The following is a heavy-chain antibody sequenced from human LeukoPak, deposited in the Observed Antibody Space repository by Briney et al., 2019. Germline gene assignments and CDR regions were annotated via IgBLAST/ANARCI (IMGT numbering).Heavy chain of an antibody. V-gene: IGHV4-39*01. D-gene: IGHD3-9*01. Sequence: PSETLSLTCTVSGGSISSSAYYWGWIRQPPGKGLEWIGSLYYSGSTYYNPSLKSRVTISVDTSKKQFSLKPTSVTAADTAVYYCARPVLRYFDWLPNGMDVWGQGTTVTVSS. CDR1: GGSISSSAYY. CDR3: ARPVLRYFDWLPNGMDV. J-gene: IGHJ6*02. CDR2: LYYSGST.